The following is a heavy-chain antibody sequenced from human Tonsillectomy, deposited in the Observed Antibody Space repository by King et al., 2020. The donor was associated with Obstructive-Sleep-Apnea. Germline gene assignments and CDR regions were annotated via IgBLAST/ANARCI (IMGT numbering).Heavy chain of an antibody. CDR3: AGGSSRSFDI. J-gene: IGHJ4*02. Sequence: EQLVQSGAEVKKPGASVKVSCKASGYTFSSAEIHWVRQAPGQGLEWMGWMNPNSGNTAYVQKFQGRVTMTRNPSINTAYMELSSLRSTDTAVYFCAGGSSRSFDIWGQGTLVTGSS. D-gene: IGHD6-13*01. V-gene: IGHV1-8*01. CDR1: GYTFSSAE. CDR2: MNPNSGNT.